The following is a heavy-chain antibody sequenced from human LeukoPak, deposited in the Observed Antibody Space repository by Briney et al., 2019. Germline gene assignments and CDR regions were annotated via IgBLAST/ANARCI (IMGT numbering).Heavy chain of an antibody. CDR3: AREHYDLRDWFDP. V-gene: IGHV1-69*05. J-gene: IGHJ5*02. CDR1: GGTFSSYA. Sequence: SVKVSCKASGGTFSSYAISWARQAPGQGLEWMGRIIPIFGTANYAQKFQGRVTITTDESTSTAYMELSSLRSEDTAVYYCAREHYDLRDWFDPWGQGTLVTVSS. D-gene: IGHD3-3*01. CDR2: IIPIFGTA.